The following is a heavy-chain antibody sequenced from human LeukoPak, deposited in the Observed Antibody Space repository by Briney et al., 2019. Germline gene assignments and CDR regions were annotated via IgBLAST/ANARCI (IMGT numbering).Heavy chain of an antibody. D-gene: IGHD3-3*01. Sequence: PSETLSLTCTVSGGSISSYYWSWIRQPPGKGLEWIGYIYYSGSTNYNPSLKSRVTISVDTSKNQFSLKLSSVTAADTAVYYCARHLGRITIFGVAKNWFDPWSQGTLVTVSS. J-gene: IGHJ5*02. V-gene: IGHV4-59*08. CDR1: GGSISSYY. CDR2: IYYSGST. CDR3: ARHLGRITIFGVAKNWFDP.